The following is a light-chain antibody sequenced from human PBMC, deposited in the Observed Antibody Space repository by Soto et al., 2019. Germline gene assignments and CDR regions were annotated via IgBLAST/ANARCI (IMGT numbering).Light chain of an antibody. CDR2: GNS. V-gene: IGLV1-40*01. CDR1: SSNIGAGYD. CDR3: QSYDSSLRGSRV. Sequence: QSVLTQPPSVSGAPGQRVTISCTGSSSNIGAGYDVHWYQQLPGTAPKLLIYGNSNRPSGVPDRFSGSKSCTSASLAITGLQAEDEADYYCQSYDSSLRGSRVFGTGTKLTVL. J-gene: IGLJ1*01.